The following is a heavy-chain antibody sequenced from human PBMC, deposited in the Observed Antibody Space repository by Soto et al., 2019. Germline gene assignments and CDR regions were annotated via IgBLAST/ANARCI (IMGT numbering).Heavy chain of an antibody. Sequence: QLHLVQSGAEVKKTGSSVQISCKASGYTFTYRHLHWVRQAPGQALEWMGWITPFNGNTYYAQKFQVTVNISRDESKSTVFLDLRSLRSEDTAMYYCANLASGSDAFDIWGQGTMVTVSS. V-gene: IGHV1-45*02. D-gene: IGHD3-10*01. CDR2: ITPFNGNT. J-gene: IGHJ3*02. CDR3: ANLASGSDAFDI. CDR1: GYTFTYRH.